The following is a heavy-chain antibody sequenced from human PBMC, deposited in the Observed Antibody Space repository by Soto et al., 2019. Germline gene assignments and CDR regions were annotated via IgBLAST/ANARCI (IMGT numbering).Heavy chain of an antibody. CDR3: SRGGGFSGNYL. V-gene: IGHV3-74*01. CDR2: IDTDGSTT. Sequence: EVQLVESGGGLVQPGGSLRLSCAASGFSFSDYWMHWVRQAPGKGLVWVSCIDTDGSTTTYADSVKGRFTISRDNVKNTLYLQMDSLRAADTALYYCSRGGGFSGNYLGGQGTLVTVSS. J-gene: IGHJ4*02. CDR1: GFSFSDYW. D-gene: IGHD1-26*01.